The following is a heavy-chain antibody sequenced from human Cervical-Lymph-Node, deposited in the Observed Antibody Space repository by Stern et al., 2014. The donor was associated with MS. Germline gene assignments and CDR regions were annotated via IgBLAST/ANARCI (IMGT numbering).Heavy chain of an antibody. CDR3: ATTRWDLFTWNWFDP. CDR2: IHDSGRT. Sequence: VQLVESGPGLVKPSQTLSLTCTVSGGSISSSGYYWSWIRQPADKGLEWIGRIHDSGRTYYNPSPKSRVPISMDTAQNQFSLKLTSVTAADTAVYYCATTRWDLFTWNWFDPWGQGTLVTVSS. D-gene: IGHD1-26*01. V-gene: IGHV4-61*02. CDR1: GGSISSSGYY. J-gene: IGHJ5*02.